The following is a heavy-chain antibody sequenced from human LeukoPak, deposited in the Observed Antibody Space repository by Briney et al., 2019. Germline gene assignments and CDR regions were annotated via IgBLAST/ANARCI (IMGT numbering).Heavy chain of an antibody. CDR2: ISSNSIYI. CDR1: GFTFSSYS. Sequence: GGSLRLSCAASGFTFSSYSINWVRQAPGKGLEWVSSISSNSIYIYYADSVKGRFTISRDNAKNSLFLQMNSLRAEDTAIYYCARLVVVTAKNYYFDYWGQGTLVTVSS. V-gene: IGHV3-21*01. D-gene: IGHD2-21*02. CDR3: ARLVVVTAKNYYFDY. J-gene: IGHJ4*02.